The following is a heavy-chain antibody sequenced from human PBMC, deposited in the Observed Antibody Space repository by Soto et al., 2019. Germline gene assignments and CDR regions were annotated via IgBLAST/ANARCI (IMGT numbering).Heavy chain of an antibody. D-gene: IGHD2-15*01. CDR3: ARPASGGSRDAFDV. CDR2: IDPTDSFT. Sequence: LKISCKASGYKFTTFWLNWVRQTPGKGLEWLGRIDPTDSFTNYSPPFEGHVTISVDRSISTAYLQWNSLQASDTAIYYCARPASGGSRDAFDVWGQGTTVTVSS. V-gene: IGHV5-10-1*01. CDR1: GYKFTTFW. J-gene: IGHJ3*01.